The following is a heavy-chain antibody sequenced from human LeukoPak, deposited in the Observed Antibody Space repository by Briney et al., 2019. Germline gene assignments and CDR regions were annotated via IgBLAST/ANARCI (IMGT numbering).Heavy chain of an antibody. CDR3: TRDIAGSGTAMDV. V-gene: IGHV3-23*01. CDR1: GFTSSSYA. D-gene: IGHD2-15*01. Sequence: GGSLRLSCAASGFTSSSYAMSWVRQAPGKGLEWVSAISGSGGSTYYADSVKGRFTISREDGKNSLFLQMNSLRAGDTAAYYCTRDIAGSGTAMDVWGKGTTVTVSS. J-gene: IGHJ6*03. CDR2: ISGSGGST.